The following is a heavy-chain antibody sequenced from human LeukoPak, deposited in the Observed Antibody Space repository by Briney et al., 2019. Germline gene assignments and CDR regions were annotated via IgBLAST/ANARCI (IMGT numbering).Heavy chain of an antibody. J-gene: IGHJ4*02. V-gene: IGHV4-38-2*01. Sequence: PSETLSLTCAVSGHSISSGYYWGWIRQPPGKGLEWIGSIYHSGSTYYNPSLKSRVTISVDTSKNQFSLKLSSVTAADTAVYYCASTIAAAANFDYWGQGTLVTVSS. CDR2: IYHSGST. CDR3: ASTIAAAANFDY. D-gene: IGHD6-13*01. CDR1: GHSISSGYY.